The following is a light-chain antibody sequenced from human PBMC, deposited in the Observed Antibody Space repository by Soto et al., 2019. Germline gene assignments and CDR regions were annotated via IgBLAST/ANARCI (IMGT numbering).Light chain of an antibody. V-gene: IGKV3-15*01. CDR1: QSVSNN. CDR3: QQYNTWPPLT. Sequence: EMVMTQSPATLSVSPGERATLSCRASQSVSNNLAWYQQKPGQAPRLLIYGASTRATGIPARFSGSGSGTEFTLSISSLQSEDFAVYYCQQYNTWPPLTFGGGTQVEIK. CDR2: GAS. J-gene: IGKJ4*01.